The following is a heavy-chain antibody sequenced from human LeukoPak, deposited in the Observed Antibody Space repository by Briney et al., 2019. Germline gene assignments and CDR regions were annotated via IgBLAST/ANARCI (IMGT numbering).Heavy chain of an antibody. CDR3: ARSQSGYFPPTSDY. D-gene: IGHD3-3*01. CDR2: ISSSSDYI. Sequence: GGSLRLSCAASGFTVSSNYMSWVRQAPGKGLEWVSSISSSSDYIHYADSVKGRFTISRDDAKNSLYLQLNSLRAEDTAVYYCARSQSGYFPPTSDYWGQGTLVTVSS. CDR1: GFTVSSNY. V-gene: IGHV3-21*01. J-gene: IGHJ4*02.